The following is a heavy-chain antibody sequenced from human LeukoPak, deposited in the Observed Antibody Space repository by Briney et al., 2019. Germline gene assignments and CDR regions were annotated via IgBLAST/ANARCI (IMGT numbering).Heavy chain of an antibody. CDR1: GGSITSYY. V-gene: IGHV4-59*01. Sequence: PSETLSLTCTVSGGSITSYYWSWIRQPPGKGLEWIGYIHYSGSTHYNPSLKSRVTITVDTSKNQLSRKLSSVTAADTAVYYCARVEEGYGSGRRENYYYYYMDVWGKGTTVTISS. CDR3: ARVEEGYGSGRRENYYYYYMDV. D-gene: IGHD3-10*01. J-gene: IGHJ6*03. CDR2: IHYSGST.